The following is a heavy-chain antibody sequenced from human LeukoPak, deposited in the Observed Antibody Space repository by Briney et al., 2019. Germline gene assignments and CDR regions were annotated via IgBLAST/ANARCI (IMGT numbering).Heavy chain of an antibody. D-gene: IGHD3-10*01. CDR1: GFTFGDYA. Sequence: GGSLRLSCTASGFTFGDYAMSLCRQAPGKGLEWVGFIRSKAYGGTTEYAAAVKGRFTISRDDSKSIAYLQMNSLKTEDTAVYYCTRWPRGSGSYGFLYMDVWGKGTTVTASS. V-gene: IGHV3-49*03. CDR2: IRSKAYGGTT. J-gene: IGHJ6*03. CDR3: TRWPRGSGSYGFLYMDV.